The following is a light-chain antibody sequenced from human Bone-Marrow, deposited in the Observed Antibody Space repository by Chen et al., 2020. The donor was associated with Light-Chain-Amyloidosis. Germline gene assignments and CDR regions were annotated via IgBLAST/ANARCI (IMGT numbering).Light chain of an antibody. CDR3: QSADSSGTYEVI. CDR1: DLPTKY. CDR2: RDT. J-gene: IGLJ2*01. V-gene: IGLV3-25*03. Sequence: SSELTQPPSLSVSTGRTARLTCPGADLPTKYAYWYQQKPGQAPVLVIHRDTERPSGISERFSGSSAGTTATLTISGVQAEDEADYHCQSADSSGTYEVIFGGGTKLTVL.